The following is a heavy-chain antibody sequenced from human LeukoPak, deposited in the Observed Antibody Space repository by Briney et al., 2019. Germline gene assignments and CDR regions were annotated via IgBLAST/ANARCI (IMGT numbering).Heavy chain of an antibody. V-gene: IGHV3-23*01. CDR3: AKDPGYSGYDYFDY. Sequence: GKSLRLSCAASGFTFSNYAMNWVRQAPGKGLEWVSAISGSVTTTYYADSVKGRFTISRDNSKSTLYLQMNSLRAEDTAVYYCAKDPGYSGYDYFDYWGQGTLVTVSS. CDR2: ISGSVTTT. CDR1: GFTFSNYA. J-gene: IGHJ4*02. D-gene: IGHD5-12*01.